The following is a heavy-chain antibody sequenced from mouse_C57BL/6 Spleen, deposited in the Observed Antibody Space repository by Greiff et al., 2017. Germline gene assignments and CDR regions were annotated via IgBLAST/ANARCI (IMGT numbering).Heavy chain of an antibody. CDR2: IYPGDGDP. D-gene: IGHD2-12*01. CDR1: GYAFSSYW. Sequence: LQQSGASVKISCKASGYAFSSYWMNWVKQRPGKGLEWIGQIYPGDGDPNYNGKFKGKATLTADKSSSTAYMQLISLTSEDSAVYFCARDDSNDGWFAYWGQGSLVTVAA. V-gene: IGHV1-80*01. J-gene: IGHJ3*01. CDR3: ARDDSNDGWFAY.